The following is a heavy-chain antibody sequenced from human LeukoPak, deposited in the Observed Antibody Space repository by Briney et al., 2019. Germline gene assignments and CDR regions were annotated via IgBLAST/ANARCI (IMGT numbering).Heavy chain of an antibody. J-gene: IGHJ4*02. CDR2: ISTSSLYI. CDR1: GFTFSRYT. Sequence: KTGGSLRLSCAASGFTFSRYTMNWVRQAPGKGLEWVSSISTSSLYIYYADSVKGRFTTSRDNARKSLFLQIDSLRTEDTAVYYCARDDGAYYDSSGFDYWGQGTLVTVSA. D-gene: IGHD3-22*01. V-gene: IGHV3-21*01. CDR3: ARDDGAYYDSSGFDY.